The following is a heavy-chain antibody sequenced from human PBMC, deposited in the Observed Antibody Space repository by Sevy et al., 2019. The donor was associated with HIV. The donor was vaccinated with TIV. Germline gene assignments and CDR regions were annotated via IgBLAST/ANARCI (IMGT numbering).Heavy chain of an antibody. D-gene: IGHD3-22*01. J-gene: IGHJ5*02. CDR3: ARNYYDSSGTRWFDP. V-gene: IGHV3-74*01. Sequence: GGSLRLSCVASGFTFRSYSMNWVRQAPGKGLVWVSRINSDGSSTSYADSVKGRFTISRDNAKNTLYLQMNSLRAEDTAVYYCARNYYDSSGTRWFDPWGQGTLVTVSS. CDR2: INSDGSST. CDR1: GFTFRSYS.